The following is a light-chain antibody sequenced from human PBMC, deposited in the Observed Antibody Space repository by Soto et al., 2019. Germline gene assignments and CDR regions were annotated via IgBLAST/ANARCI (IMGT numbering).Light chain of an antibody. V-gene: IGKV3-20*01. CDR2: DAS. Sequence: EIVMTQSPDTLSLSPGERATLSCRASQRISGYLAWYQQRPGQAHRLLIYDASNRATGIPVRFSGSGSGTDFTLTISRLEPEDFAVYYCKQYGSSPRTFGQGTKVDI. J-gene: IGKJ1*01. CDR3: KQYGSSPRT. CDR1: QRISGY.